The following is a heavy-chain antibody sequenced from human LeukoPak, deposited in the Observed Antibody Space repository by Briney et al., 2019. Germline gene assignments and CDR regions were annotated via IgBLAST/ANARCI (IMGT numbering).Heavy chain of an antibody. J-gene: IGHJ6*02. D-gene: IGHD6-13*01. CDR3: ASGIAAAGRPVDYYYGMDV. V-gene: IGHV1-2*02. Sequence: ASVKVSCKASGYTFTGYYMHWVRQAPGQGLEWMGWINPNSGGTNYAQKFQGRVTMTRDTSISTAYMELSRLRSDDTAVYYCASGIAAAGRPVDYYYGMDVWGQGTLVTVSS. CDR1: GYTFTGYY. CDR2: INPNSGGT.